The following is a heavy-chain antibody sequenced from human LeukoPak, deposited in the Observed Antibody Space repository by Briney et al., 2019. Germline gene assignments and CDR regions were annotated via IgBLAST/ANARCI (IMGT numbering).Heavy chain of an antibody. CDR2: IYYGGST. Sequence: PSETLSLTCTVSGGSISSYYWSWIRQPPGKGLEWIGYIYYGGSTNYNPSLKSRVTISVDTSKNQFSLKLSSVTAADTAVYYCARDKSPSIAVAGTFGFDPWGQGTLVTVSS. CDR1: GGSISSYY. D-gene: IGHD6-19*01. CDR3: ARDKSPSIAVAGTFGFDP. V-gene: IGHV4-59*01. J-gene: IGHJ5*02.